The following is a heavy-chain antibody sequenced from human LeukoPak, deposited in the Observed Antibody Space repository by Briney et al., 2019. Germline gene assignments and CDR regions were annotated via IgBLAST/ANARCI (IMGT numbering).Heavy chain of an antibody. CDR2: ISSSGSAK. CDR3: ASGSGH. Sequence: GGSLRLSCAASGFTFSNYGLNWVRQAPGRGLEWVSHISSSGSAKYYADSVKGRFTISRDNAKNSLYLQMNSLRDEDTAVFYCASGSGHWGQGTLVTVSS. D-gene: IGHD2-2*03. V-gene: IGHV3-48*02. CDR1: GFTFSNYG. J-gene: IGHJ4*02.